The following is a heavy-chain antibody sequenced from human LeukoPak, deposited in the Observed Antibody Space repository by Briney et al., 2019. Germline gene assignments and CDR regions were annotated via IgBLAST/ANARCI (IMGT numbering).Heavy chain of an antibody. J-gene: IGHJ4*02. CDR3: ARVHVRGYSYGLPDY. CDR1: GFTVSSNY. Sequence: GGSLRLSCAASGFTVSSNYMSWVRQAPGKGLEWVSVIYSGGSTYYADSVKGRFTISRDNSKNTLYLQMNSLRAEDTAVYYCARVHVRGYSYGLPDYWGQGTLVTVSS. D-gene: IGHD5-18*01. V-gene: IGHV3-66*01. CDR2: IYSGGST.